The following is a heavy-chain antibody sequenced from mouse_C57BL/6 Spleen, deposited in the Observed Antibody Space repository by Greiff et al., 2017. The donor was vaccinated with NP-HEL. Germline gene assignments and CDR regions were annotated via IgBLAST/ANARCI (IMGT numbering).Heavy chain of an antibody. CDR1: GYTFTSYW. J-gene: IGHJ3*01. Sequence: VQLQQSGAELVMPGASVKLSCKASGYTFTSYWMHWVKQRPGQGLEWIGEIDPSDSYTNYNQKFKGKSTLTVDKSSSTAYMHLSSLPSEDSAVYYCARGERGFAYWGQGTLVTVSA. V-gene: IGHV1-69*01. CDR3: ARGERGFAY. CDR2: IDPSDSYT.